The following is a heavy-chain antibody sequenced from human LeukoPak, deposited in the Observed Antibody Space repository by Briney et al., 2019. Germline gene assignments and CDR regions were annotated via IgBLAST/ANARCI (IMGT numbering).Heavy chain of an antibody. J-gene: IGHJ4*02. CDR3: AKGSSGSSYSSLNY. V-gene: IGHV3-23*01. D-gene: IGHD2-15*01. CDR2: INVGGSTI. Sequence: PGGSLRLSCAASGFAFRSYEMNWVRQAPGKGLEWVSYINVGGSTIYYADTVKGRFTISRDNSKNTLYLQLNSLRAEDTAVYSCAKGSSGSSYSSLNYWGQGTLVTVSS. CDR1: GFAFRSYE.